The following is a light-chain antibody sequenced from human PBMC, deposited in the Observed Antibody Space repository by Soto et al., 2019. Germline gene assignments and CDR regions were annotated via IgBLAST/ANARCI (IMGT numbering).Light chain of an antibody. Sequence: EIVLTQSPATLSLSPGERATLSCRARQSISSYLAWYQQKPGQAPRLLIYDASNRATGIPARFSGSGSGTDFTLTISSLDPEDFAVYYCQQRSNLPLTFGPGTKVDVK. J-gene: IGKJ3*01. CDR3: QQRSNLPLT. CDR1: QSISSY. V-gene: IGKV3-11*01. CDR2: DAS.